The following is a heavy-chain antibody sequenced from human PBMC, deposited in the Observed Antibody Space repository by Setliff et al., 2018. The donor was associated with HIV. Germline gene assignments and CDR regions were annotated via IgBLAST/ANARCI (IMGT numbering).Heavy chain of an antibody. CDR2: IYYSGST. Sequence: SETLSLTCTVSGGSISSSNNYWGWIRQPPGKGLEWIGSIYYSGSTHYNPSLKSRFTMSVDTSKNQFSLKLTSVTAADMAVDYCAKERNPYYYDSSGYSWFDSWGQGTLVTVSS. CDR3: AKERNPYYYDSSGYSWFDS. CDR1: GGSISSSNNY. D-gene: IGHD3-22*01. V-gene: IGHV4-39*02. J-gene: IGHJ5*01.